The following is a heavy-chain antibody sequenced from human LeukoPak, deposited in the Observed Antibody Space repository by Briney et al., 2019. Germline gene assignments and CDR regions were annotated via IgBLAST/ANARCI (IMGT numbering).Heavy chain of an antibody. Sequence: GGSLRLSCAASGFTFSGYAMGWVRQAPGKGLEWVSDISGSGDTTHYADSVKGRFTVSRDNPKNTLYLQMNSLRTEDTAVYYCAKDLPDRYSLEYWGQGTMVTVPS. CDR1: GFTFSGYA. V-gene: IGHV3-23*01. CDR3: AKDLPDRYSLEY. CDR2: ISGSGDTT. J-gene: IGHJ4*02. D-gene: IGHD2-15*01.